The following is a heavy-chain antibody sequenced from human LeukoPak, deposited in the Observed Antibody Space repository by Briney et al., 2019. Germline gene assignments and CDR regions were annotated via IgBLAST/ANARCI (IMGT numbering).Heavy chain of an antibody. D-gene: IGHD3-3*01. Sequence: ASVKVSCKAFGYTFTSNYMHWVRQAPGQGPEWMGVISPSGGSTTYAQKFQGRVTMTRDMSTSTVYMELSSLRSEDTAVYYCAREVPDTIFGVPYAFDIWGQGTMVTVSS. CDR3: AREVPDTIFGVPYAFDI. CDR2: ISPSGGST. CDR1: GYTFTSNY. J-gene: IGHJ3*02. V-gene: IGHV1-46*01.